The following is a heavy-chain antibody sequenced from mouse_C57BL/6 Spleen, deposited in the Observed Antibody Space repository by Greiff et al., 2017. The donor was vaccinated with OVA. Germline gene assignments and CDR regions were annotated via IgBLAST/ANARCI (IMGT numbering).Heavy chain of an antibody. Sequence: QVQLKQSGAELVRPGASVTLSCKASGYTFTDYEMHWVQQTPVHGLEWIGAIDPETGGTAYNQKFKAKVTLTVDKSYNTAYMQLKSLTSEDSAVYYCARRDYDGYFDVWGTGTTVTVSS. V-gene: IGHV1-15*01. J-gene: IGHJ1*03. CDR3: ARRDYDGYFDV. CDR2: IDPETGGT. D-gene: IGHD2-3*01. CDR1: GYTFTDYE.